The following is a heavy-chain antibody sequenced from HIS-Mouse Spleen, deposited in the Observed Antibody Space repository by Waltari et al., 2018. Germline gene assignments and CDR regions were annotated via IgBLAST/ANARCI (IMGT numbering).Heavy chain of an antibody. D-gene: IGHD6-13*01. Sequence: QLQLQESGPGLVKPSETLSLTCTVSGGSLSSSSYSWGWFRQPPGKGLEWIGSIYYSGSTYYNPSLKSRVTISVDTSKNQFSLKLSSVTAADTAVYYCAREIPYSSSWYDWYFDLWGRGTLVTVSS. V-gene: IGHV4-39*07. J-gene: IGHJ2*01. CDR1: GGSLSSSSYS. CDR2: IYYSGST. CDR3: AREIPYSSSWYDWYFDL.